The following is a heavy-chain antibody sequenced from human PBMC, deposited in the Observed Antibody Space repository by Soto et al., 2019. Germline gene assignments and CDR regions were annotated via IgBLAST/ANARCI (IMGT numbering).Heavy chain of an antibody. CDR3: ARQRSRIQLWFTHTFDI. D-gene: IGHD5-18*01. CDR1: GGSISSSSYF. CDR2: IYYSGST. V-gene: IGHV4-39*01. Sequence: PSETLSLTCTVSGGSISSSSYFWGWIRQPPGKGLEWIGSIYYSGSTYYNPSLKSRVTVSVDTSKNQFSLKLSSVTAADTAVYYCARQRSRIQLWFTHTFDIWGQGTMVTVSS. J-gene: IGHJ3*02.